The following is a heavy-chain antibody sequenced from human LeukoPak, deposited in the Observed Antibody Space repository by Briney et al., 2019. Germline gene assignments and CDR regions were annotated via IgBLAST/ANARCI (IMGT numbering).Heavy chain of an antibody. CDR2: ITYDGRNK. J-gene: IGHJ4*02. D-gene: IGHD3-10*01. CDR3: VKDRTYHYDSGSSILDY. V-gene: IGHV3-30*18. CDR1: GFTVSTNY. Sequence: PGGSLRLSCAASGFTVSTNYMSWVRQAPGRGLEWVAVITYDGRNKYYADSVKGRFTISRDNSKNTQYLQMNSLRAEDTAVYYCVKDRTYHYDSGSSILDYWGQGTLVTVSS.